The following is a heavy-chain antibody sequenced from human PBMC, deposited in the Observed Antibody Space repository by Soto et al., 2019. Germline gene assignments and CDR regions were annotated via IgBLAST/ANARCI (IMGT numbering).Heavy chain of an antibody. CDR3: ARARGLGAVAVDY. V-gene: IGHV4-30-2*01. Sequence: PSETPSLTSAVSGGSISSGGYSWSWILQPPGKGLEGMGYIYHSGTDYNPSLKSRVTISVDRSKNQFSLKLSSVTAADTAVYYCARARGLGAVAVDYWGRGTLVTVSA. J-gene: IGHJ4*02. CDR2: IYHSGT. D-gene: IGHD6-19*01. CDR1: GGSISSGGYS.